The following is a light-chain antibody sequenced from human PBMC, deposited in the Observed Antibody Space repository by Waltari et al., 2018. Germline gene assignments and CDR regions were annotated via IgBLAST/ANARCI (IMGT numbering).Light chain of an antibody. V-gene: IGKV3-15*01. CDR3: QQYNNWPPWT. Sequence: EVMMTQSPATLSVSPGERATLSCRASQSIGSNLAWYQQKPGQAPRRLIYGGSTRATGIAARFSGSGSGTEFTLTISSLQSDDSAIYYCQQYNNWPPWTFGPGTKVEVK. CDR1: QSIGSN. J-gene: IGKJ1*01. CDR2: GGS.